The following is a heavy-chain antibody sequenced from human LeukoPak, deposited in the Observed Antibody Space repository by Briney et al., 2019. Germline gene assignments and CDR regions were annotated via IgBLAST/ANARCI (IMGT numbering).Heavy chain of an antibody. J-gene: IGHJ4*02. Sequence: GGSLRLSCAASGFTFDDYAMHWVRQAPGKGLEWVSGISWNSGSIGYADSVKGRFTISRDNAKNSLYLQMNSLRAEDTALYYCAKDVLGDYGAYFDYWGQGTLVTVSS. CDR2: ISWNSGSI. CDR3: AKDVLGDYGAYFDY. D-gene: IGHD4-17*01. V-gene: IGHV3-9*01. CDR1: GFTFDDYA.